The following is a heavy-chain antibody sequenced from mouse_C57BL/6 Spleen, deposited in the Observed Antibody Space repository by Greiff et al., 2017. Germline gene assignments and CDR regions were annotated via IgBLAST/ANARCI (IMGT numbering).Heavy chain of an antibody. CDR3: ARGGTGKDY. CDR2: IYPGSGST. J-gene: IGHJ2*01. V-gene: IGHV1-55*01. CDR1: GYTFTSYW. Sequence: QVQLQQPGAELVKPGASVKMSCKASGYTFTSYWITWVKQRPGQGLEWIGDIYPGSGSTNYNEKFKSKATLTADTSSSTAYMQLSSLTSEDSAVYYGARGGTGKDYWGQGTTLTVSS. D-gene: IGHD4-1*01.